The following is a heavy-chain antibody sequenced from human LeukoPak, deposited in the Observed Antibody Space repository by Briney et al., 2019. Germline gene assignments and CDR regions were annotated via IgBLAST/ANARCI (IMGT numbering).Heavy chain of an antibody. V-gene: IGHV3-20*04. J-gene: IGHJ4*02. D-gene: IGHD4-17*01. CDR2: INRDGGDT. CDR3: ARGHFGDHAFDY. CDR1: GFTFGDYG. Sequence: GGSLRLSCAASGFTFGDYGMTWVRQVPGKGLEWVSGINRDGGDTHYADSVKGRFTISRDNAKNSLYLQMNSLRAEDTALYYCARGHFGDHAFDYWGQGSLVTVSS.